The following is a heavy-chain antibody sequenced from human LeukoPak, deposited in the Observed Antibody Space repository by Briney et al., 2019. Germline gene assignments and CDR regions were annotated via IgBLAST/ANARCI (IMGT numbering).Heavy chain of an antibody. CDR2: ISGSVGST. V-gene: IGHV3-23*01. Sequence: ISCVRQAPLXVLYWVSAISGSVGSTYYADSVKGRFTISRDNSKNTLYLQMNSLRAEDTAVYYCAKTEGSGSYYYYYYYYMDVWGKGTTVTVSS. D-gene: IGHD3-10*01. CDR3: AKTEGSGSYYYYYYYYMDV. J-gene: IGHJ6*03.